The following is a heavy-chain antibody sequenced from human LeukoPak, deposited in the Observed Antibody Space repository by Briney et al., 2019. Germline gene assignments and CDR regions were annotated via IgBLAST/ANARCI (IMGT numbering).Heavy chain of an antibody. V-gene: IGHV3-11*06. CDR2: ISSSTSYA. CDR3: ARRGGSTATGYYFDY. D-gene: IGHD3-10*01. CDR1: GFTFSDYY. Sequence: GGPLRLSCAASGFTFSDYYLSWIRQAPGKGLEWVSYISSSTSYANYADSVKGRFTISRENAKNSLYLHMNSLRGEDTAVYYCARRGGSTATGYYFDYWGQGTLVTVSS. J-gene: IGHJ4*02.